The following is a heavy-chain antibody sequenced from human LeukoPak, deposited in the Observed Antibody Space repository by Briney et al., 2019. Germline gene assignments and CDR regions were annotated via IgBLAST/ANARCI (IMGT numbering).Heavy chain of an antibody. CDR1: GGTFSSYA. J-gene: IGHJ3*02. CDR2: IIPIFGTA. CDR3: ARDKPQWLPRDAFDI. V-gene: IGHV1-69*01. Sequence: SAKVSCKASGGTFSSYAISWVRQAPGQGLEWMGGIIPIFGTANYAQKFQGRVTITADESTSTAYMELSSLRSEDTAVYYCARDKPQWLPRDAFDIWGQGTMVTVSS. D-gene: IGHD3-22*01.